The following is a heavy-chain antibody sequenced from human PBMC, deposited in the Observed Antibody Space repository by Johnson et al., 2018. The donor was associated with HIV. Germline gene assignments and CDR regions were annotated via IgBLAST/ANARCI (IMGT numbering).Heavy chain of an antibody. CDR1: GFTFSSDG. Sequence: QVQLVESGGGVVQPGRSLRLSCAASGFTFSSDGMHWVRQAPGKGLEWAAVIWVDGSNKYYADSVKGRFTISRDNSENRLYLQMDSLRAEDPAMYYCARVARGAFEIWGQGTMVAVSS. J-gene: IGHJ3*02. V-gene: IGHV3-33*08. CDR2: IWVDGSNK. CDR3: ARVARGAFEI.